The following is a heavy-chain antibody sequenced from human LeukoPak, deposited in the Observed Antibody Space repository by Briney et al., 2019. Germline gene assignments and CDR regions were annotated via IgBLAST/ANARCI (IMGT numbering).Heavy chain of an antibody. Sequence: SETLSLTCAVYGGSFSGYYWSWIRQPPGKGLEWIREINHSGSTNYNPSLKSRVTISVDTSKNQFSLKLSSVTAADTAVYYCARGFGIYYWGQGTLVTVSS. V-gene: IGHV4-34*01. CDR2: INHSGST. CDR3: ARGFGIYY. D-gene: IGHD1-14*01. CDR1: GGSFSGYY. J-gene: IGHJ4*02.